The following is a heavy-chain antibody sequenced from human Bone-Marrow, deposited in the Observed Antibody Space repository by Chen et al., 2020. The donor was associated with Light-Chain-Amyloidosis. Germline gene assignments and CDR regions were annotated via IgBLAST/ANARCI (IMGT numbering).Heavy chain of an antibody. CDR2: IYSSGSS. J-gene: IGHJ1*01. Sequence: QVQLQLSGPGLVKPSETLSLKCSVSGDSITSSTDYWGWIRQPPGKGLEYIVSIYSSGSSYYKPSLKSRVTISVDTSKNQFSLRLTPATAADTAVYYCVRSRYSTGPFEVWGQGSLVTVSS. D-gene: IGHD3-16*02. V-gene: IGHV4-39*07. CDR1: GDSITSSTDY. CDR3: VRSRYSTGPFEV.